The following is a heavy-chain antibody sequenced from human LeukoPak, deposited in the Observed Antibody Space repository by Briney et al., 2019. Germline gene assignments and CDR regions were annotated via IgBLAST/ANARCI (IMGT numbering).Heavy chain of an antibody. CDR3: ARVSRWGSYNGGWFDP. J-gene: IGHJ5*02. CDR1: GGSISSYY. CDR2: IYYSGST. Sequence: SETLSLTCTVSGGSISSYYWSWIRQPPGKGLEWIGYIYYSGSTNYNPSLKSRVTISVDTSKNQFSLKLSSVTAADTAVYYCARVSRWGSYNGGWFDPWGQGTLVTVSS. D-gene: IGHD1-26*01. V-gene: IGHV4-59*12.